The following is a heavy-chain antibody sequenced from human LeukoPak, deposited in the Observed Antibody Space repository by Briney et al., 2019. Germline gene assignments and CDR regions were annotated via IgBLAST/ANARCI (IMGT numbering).Heavy chain of an antibody. CDR3: ARGPVTYYYDSSGYYCDY. J-gene: IGHJ4*02. Sequence: SVKVSCKASGGTFTSYAISWVRQAPGQGLEWMGGIIAIFGTANYAQKFQGRVTITTDESTSTAYMELSSLRSEDTAVYYCARGPVTYYYDSSGYYCDYWGQGTLVTVSS. CDR2: IIAIFGTA. V-gene: IGHV1-69*05. D-gene: IGHD3-22*01. CDR1: GGTFTSYA.